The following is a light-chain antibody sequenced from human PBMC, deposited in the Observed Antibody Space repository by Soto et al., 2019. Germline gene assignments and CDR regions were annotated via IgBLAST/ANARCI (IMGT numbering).Light chain of an antibody. Sequence: EMVMTQSPDTLSVSPGGRAPXXXXXSQSVSSNLAWYQXXPGQAXXLXXYGASTRATGIPARFSGSGSGTEFTLTISSLQSEDFAVYYGQQYNNWPPWTFGQGTKVDIK. V-gene: IGKV3-15*01. CDR1: QSVSSN. J-gene: IGKJ1*01. CDR3: QQYNNWPPWT. CDR2: GAS.